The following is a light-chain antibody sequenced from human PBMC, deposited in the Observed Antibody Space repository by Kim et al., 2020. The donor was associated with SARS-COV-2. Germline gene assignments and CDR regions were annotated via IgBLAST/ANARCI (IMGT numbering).Light chain of an antibody. V-gene: IGLV1-51*01. CDR1: SSNIGNHY. CDR2: DNN. J-gene: IGLJ2*01. CDR3: GTWDSSLSAVV. Sequence: QSVLTQPPSVSAAPGQKVIISCSGSSSNIGNHYVSWYQQLPGTAPKLLIYDNNKRPSGIADRFSGSKSGTSATLGITGLQTGDKADYYCGTWDSSLSAVVFGGGTKLTVL.